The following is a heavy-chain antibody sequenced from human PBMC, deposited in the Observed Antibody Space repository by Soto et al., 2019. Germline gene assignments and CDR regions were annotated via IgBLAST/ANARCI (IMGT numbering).Heavy chain of an antibody. J-gene: IGHJ4*02. CDR3: ASQKLDVPAYFDY. CDR1: GGSISSYY. D-gene: IGHD1-1*01. Sequence: PSETLSLTCTVSGGSISSYYCRWIRQPPGKGLEWIGYIYYSGSTNYNPSLKSRVTISVDTSKNQFSLKLISVTAADTAVYYCASQKLDVPAYFDYWGQGTLVTVSS. CDR2: IYYSGST. V-gene: IGHV4-59*08.